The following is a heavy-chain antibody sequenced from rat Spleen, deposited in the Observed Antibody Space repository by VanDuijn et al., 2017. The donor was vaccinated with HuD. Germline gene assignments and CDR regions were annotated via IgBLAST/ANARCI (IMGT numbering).Heavy chain of an antibody. V-gene: IGHV5-29*01. J-gene: IGHJ2*01. Sequence: EVQLVESDGGLVQPGRSLKLSCATSGFTFSDCYMAWVRQAPTKGLEWVATISSDGSSTYYRDSVKGRFTVSRNNAKTTLYLEMDSLRSEDTATYYCARLEVPFDYWGQGVMVTVSS. CDR1: GFTFSDCY. CDR2: ISSDGSST. CDR3: ARLEVPFDY.